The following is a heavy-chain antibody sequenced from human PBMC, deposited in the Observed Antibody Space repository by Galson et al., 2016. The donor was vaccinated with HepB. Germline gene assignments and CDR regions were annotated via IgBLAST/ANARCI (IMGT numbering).Heavy chain of an antibody. Sequence: SETLSLTCGVYGESFSTYYWSWIRQSPGMGLEWIGEIAHSGSTNYNPSLKSRVPISVDTSKNQYSLRLSSVTAADTAVYYCTRAGYWYGLDVWGQGTTVTVSS. CDR1: GESFSTYY. CDR2: IAHSGST. V-gene: IGHV4-34*01. CDR3: TRAGYWYGLDV. J-gene: IGHJ6*02.